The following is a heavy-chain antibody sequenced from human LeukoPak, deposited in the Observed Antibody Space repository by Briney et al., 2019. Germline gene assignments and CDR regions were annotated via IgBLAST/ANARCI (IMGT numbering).Heavy chain of an antibody. Sequence: GGSLRLSGAASGFTFDDYGMSWVRKAPGKGREWSSGINWNGGSTGYADSVKGRFTISRDNAKNSLYLQMNSLRAEDTAVYYCARYGVSSSTSYIDFWGQGTLVTVSS. CDR2: INWNGGST. CDR1: GFTFDDYG. J-gene: IGHJ4*02. CDR3: ARYGVSSSTSYIDF. D-gene: IGHD2-2*01. V-gene: IGHV3-20*04.